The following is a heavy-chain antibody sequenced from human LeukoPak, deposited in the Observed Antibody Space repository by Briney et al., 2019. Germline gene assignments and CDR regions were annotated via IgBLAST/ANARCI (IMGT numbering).Heavy chain of an antibody. CDR1: GGSISSGSYY. CDR3: ARRSSGWYVILGPYWFHP. CDR2: INHSGST. Sequence: KPSQTLSLTCTVSGGSISSGSYYWSWIRQPPGKGLEWIGEINHSGSTNYNPSLKSRVTISVDTSKNQFSLKLSSVTAAYAAVYYCARRSSGWYVILGPYWFHPWVQGTLVTVSS. D-gene: IGHD6-19*01. J-gene: IGHJ5*02. V-gene: IGHV4-39*07.